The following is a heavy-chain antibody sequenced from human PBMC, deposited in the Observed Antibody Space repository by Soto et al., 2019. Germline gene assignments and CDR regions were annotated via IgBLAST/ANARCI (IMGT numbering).Heavy chain of an antibody. J-gene: IGHJ4*02. Sequence: SLRLSCAASGFTLSSYAMHWVRQAPGKGLEWVAVISYDGSNKYYADSVKGRFTISRDNSKNTLYLQMNSLRAEDTAVYYRARCPGPRRFDYWGQGTLVTVSS. V-gene: IGHV3-30-3*01. CDR2: ISYDGSNK. CDR3: ARCPGPRRFDY. CDR1: GFTLSSYA.